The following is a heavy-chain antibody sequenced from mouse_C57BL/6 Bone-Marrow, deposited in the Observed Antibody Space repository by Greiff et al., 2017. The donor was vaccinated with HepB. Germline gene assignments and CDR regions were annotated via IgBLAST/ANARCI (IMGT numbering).Heavy chain of an antibody. Sequence: VHVKQSGPELVKPGASVKIPCKASGYTFTDYNMDWVKQSHGKSLEWIGDINPNNGGTIYNQKFKGKATLTVDKSSSTAYMELRSLTSEDTAVYYCARSTDYYGSRGAMDYWGQGTSVTVSS. CDR3: ARSTDYYGSRGAMDY. CDR2: INPNNGGT. CDR1: GYTFTDYN. J-gene: IGHJ4*01. V-gene: IGHV1-18*01. D-gene: IGHD1-1*01.